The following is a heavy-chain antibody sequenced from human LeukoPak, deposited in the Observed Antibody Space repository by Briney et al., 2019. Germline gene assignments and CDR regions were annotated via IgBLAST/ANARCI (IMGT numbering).Heavy chain of an antibody. V-gene: IGHV4-39*02. CDR1: GDSISSSNYY. J-gene: IGHJ1*01. CDR2: IFYSGST. Sequence: SETLSLTCTVSGDSISSSNYYWGWIRQPPGKGLEWIGSIFYSGSTNYNPSLQSRVTISVDKSNNHFSLRLTSVTAADTAVYYCATNGWYCLDHWGQGALVTVSS. D-gene: IGHD6-19*01. CDR3: ATNGWYCLDH.